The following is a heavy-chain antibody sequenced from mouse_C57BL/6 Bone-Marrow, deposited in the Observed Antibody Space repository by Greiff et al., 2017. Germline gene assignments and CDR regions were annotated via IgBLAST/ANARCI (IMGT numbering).Heavy chain of an antibody. CDR1: GYTFTSYW. V-gene: IGHV1-64*01. D-gene: IGHD2-1*01. CDR2: IHPNSGST. Sequence: QVQLQQPGAELVKPGASVKLSCKASGYTFTSYWMHWVKQRPGQGLEWIGMIHPNSGSTNYNEKFKSKATLTVDKSSSTAYMQLSSLTSEDSAVYYCARGGYYGNPYYAMDYWGQGTSVTVSS. J-gene: IGHJ4*01. CDR3: ARGGYYGNPYYAMDY.